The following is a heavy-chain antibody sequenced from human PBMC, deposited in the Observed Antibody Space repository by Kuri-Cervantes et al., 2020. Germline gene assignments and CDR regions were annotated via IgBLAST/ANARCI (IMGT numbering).Heavy chain of an antibody. Sequence: ETLSLTCAVYGGSFGNYYWTWIRQPPGKGLVWVSRISTDGNESIYADSVKGRFTMSRDNAKNTVHLQMNSLRAEDTAVYYCTRDSWLSLDYWGQRILVTVSS. CDR1: GGSFGNYY. V-gene: IGHV3-74*01. J-gene: IGHJ4*02. D-gene: IGHD5-24*01. CDR2: ISTDGNES. CDR3: TRDSWLSLDY.